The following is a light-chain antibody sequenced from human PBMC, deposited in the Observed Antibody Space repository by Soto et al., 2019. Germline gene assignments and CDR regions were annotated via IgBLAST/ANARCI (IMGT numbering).Light chain of an antibody. Sequence: IVLTQSPATLSLSPGERATLSCRASQSVSSSLAWYQQKPGQSPRLLIYDVSNRATGIPARFSGSGSGADFTLTISSLEPDDFAVYYCQQRYNWPRTFGQGTKVEIK. CDR2: DVS. CDR1: QSVSSS. CDR3: QQRYNWPRT. J-gene: IGKJ1*01. V-gene: IGKV3-11*01.